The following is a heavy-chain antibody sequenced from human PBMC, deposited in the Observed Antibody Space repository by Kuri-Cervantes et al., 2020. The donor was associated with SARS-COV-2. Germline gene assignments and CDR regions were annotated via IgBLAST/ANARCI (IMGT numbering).Heavy chain of an antibody. CDR3: ARGGYSSSWYSDY. Sequence: GGSLRLSCAASGFTFSSYSMNWVRQAPGKGLEWVSSISSSSSYIYYADSVKGRFTISRDNAKNSLYLQMNCLRAEDTAVYYCARGGYSSSWYSDYWGQGTLVTVSS. D-gene: IGHD6-13*01. V-gene: IGHV3-21*01. J-gene: IGHJ4*02. CDR2: ISSSSSYI. CDR1: GFTFSSYS.